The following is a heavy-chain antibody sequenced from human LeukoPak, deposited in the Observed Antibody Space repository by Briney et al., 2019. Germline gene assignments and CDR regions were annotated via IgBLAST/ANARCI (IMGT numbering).Heavy chain of an antibody. D-gene: IGHD3-22*01. J-gene: IGHJ5*02. CDR2: IYTSGST. CDR3: ATTHYYFESGGSWRFDP. CDR1: GVSISSGSYY. V-gene: IGHV4-61*02. Sequence: SQTLSLTCTVSGVSISSGSYYWSWIRQPARKGLEWIGRIYTSGSTNYNPSLKSRVTISVDTSKNQFSLKLSSVTAADTAAYYCATTHYYFESGGSWRFDPWGQGTLVTVSS.